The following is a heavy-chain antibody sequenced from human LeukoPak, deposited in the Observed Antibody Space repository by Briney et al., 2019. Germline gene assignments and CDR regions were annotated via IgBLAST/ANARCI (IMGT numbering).Heavy chain of an antibody. CDR2: IYPGDSDT. CDR1: EYSITAYW. D-gene: IGHD2-2*01. J-gene: IGHJ4*02. V-gene: IGHV5-51*01. Sequence: GESLKISCKVSEYSITAYWIGWVRQMPGKALEWMGIIYPGDSDTRYSPSFQGQVSTSADKSISTAYLQWSSLKASDTAMYYCARGLSRVSAMYFDYWGQGTLVTVSS. CDR3: ARGLSRVSAMYFDY.